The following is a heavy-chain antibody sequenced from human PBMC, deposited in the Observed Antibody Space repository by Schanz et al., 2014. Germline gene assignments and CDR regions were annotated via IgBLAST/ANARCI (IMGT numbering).Heavy chain of an antibody. D-gene: IGHD1-7*01. V-gene: IGHV3-74*01. J-gene: IGHJ4*02. CDR1: GFTFSTYW. Sequence: EVQLVESGGGLVQPGGSLKLSCAASGFTFSTYWMHWARQAPGKGLVWVSHINSDGTTTTYADSVKGRFTISRDNAENTLYLQMNSLRVEDTAVYYCAMGGYQLHHWGQGTLVTVSS. CDR2: INSDGTTT. CDR3: AMGGYQLHH.